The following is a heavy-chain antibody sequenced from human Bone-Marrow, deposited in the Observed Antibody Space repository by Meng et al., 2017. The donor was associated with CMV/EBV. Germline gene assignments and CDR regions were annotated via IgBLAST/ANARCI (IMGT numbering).Heavy chain of an antibody. J-gene: IGHJ6*02. Sequence: GGSLRLSCAASGFTFSSYSMNWVRQAPGKGLEWVSSISSSSSYIYYADSVKGRFTISRDNAKNSLYLQMNSLRAEDTAVYYCAREGSGNWWTVTTSYYYYYYGMDVWGQGPTVTVSS. V-gene: IGHV3-21*01. D-gene: IGHD4-11*01. CDR3: AREGSGNWWTVTTSYYYYYYGMDV. CDR1: GFTFSSYS. CDR2: ISSSSSYI.